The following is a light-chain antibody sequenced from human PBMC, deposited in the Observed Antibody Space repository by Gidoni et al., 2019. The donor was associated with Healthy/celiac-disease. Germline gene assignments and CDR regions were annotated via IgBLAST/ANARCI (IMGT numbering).Light chain of an antibody. Sequence: DIQMTQSPSSLSASVGDRVTITCRASQSISSYLNWYQQKPGKAPKLLIYAASSLQSGVPSRFSGSGSGTDFTLTTSSLQPEDFATYYCQQSYSTPSITFGQXTRLEIK. CDR1: QSISSY. CDR2: AAS. V-gene: IGKV1-39*01. J-gene: IGKJ5*01. CDR3: QQSYSTPSIT.